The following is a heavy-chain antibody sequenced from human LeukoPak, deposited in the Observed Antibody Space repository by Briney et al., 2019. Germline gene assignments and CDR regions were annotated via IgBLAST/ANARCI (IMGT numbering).Heavy chain of an antibody. CDR2: MNPNSGNT. CDR3: ASRSSSWYNYYYYMDV. J-gene: IGHJ6*03. CDR1: GSTFTSYD. V-gene: IGHV1-8*01. Sequence: ASVTVSCTASGSTFTSYDINWVRQATGQGLEWMGWMNPNSGNTGYGQKCQGRVTMTRNTSISTAYMELSSLRSEDTAVYYWASRSSSWYNYYYYMDVWGKGTTVTVSS. D-gene: IGHD6-13*01.